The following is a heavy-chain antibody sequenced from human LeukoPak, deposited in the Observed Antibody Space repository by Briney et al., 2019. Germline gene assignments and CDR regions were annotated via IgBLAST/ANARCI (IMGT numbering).Heavy chain of an antibody. J-gene: IGHJ4*02. V-gene: IGHV1-69*13. D-gene: IGHD5-18*01. CDR3: ARCGYSYGYRNLHQIDY. Sequence: ASVMVSCKASGGTFSSYAISWVRRAPGQGLEWMGGIIPIFGTANYAQKFQGRVTITADESTSTAYMELSSLRSEDTAVYYCARCGYSYGYRNLHQIDYWGQGTLVTVSS. CDR2: IIPIFGTA. CDR1: GGTFSSYA.